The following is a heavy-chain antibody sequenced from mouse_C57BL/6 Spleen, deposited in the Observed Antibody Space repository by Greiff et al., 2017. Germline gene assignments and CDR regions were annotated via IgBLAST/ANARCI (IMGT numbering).Heavy chain of an antibody. Sequence: QVQLQQPGTELVKPGASVKLSCKASGYTFTSYWMHWVKQRPGQGLEWIGNIHPSHGGTNYHAKFKSKATLTVDKSSSTAYMQLSSLTSEDSAVYYCASRGLPSFDYWGQGTTLTVSS. CDR2: IHPSHGGT. CDR1: GYTFTSYW. V-gene: IGHV1-53*01. CDR3: ASRGLPSFDY. J-gene: IGHJ2*01.